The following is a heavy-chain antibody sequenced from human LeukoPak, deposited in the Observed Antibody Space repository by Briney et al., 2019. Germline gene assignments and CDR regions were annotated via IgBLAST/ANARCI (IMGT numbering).Heavy chain of an antibody. V-gene: IGHV4-30-4*08. J-gene: IGHJ4*02. CDR3: ARGGRDGYNQEDY. CDR1: GGSISSGDYY. CDR2: IHNSDTT. D-gene: IGHD5-24*01. Sequence: PSETLSLTCTVSGGSISSGDYYWSWIRQPPGKGLEWIGYIHNSDTTHYNPSFKSRITVSLDTSKNQFSLRLNSVTAADTAVYYCARGGRDGYNQEDYWGQGTLVTVSS.